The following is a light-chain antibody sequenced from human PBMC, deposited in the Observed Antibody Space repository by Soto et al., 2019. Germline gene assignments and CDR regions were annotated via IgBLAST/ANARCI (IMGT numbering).Light chain of an antibody. CDR1: QSVSNN. V-gene: IGKV3-15*01. CDR2: YAS. Sequence: EIMMTQSPATLSVSPGERATLSCRASQSVSNNLAWYQQKPGQAPRLLIYYASTRATGIPARFSGSGSGTEFTLTISSIQSEDFALYYCHQYNNWPPITGGQGTRLEMK. J-gene: IGKJ5*01. CDR3: HQYNNWPPIT.